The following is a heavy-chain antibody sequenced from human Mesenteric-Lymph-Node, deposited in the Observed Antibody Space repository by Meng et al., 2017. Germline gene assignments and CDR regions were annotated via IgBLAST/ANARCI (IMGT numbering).Heavy chain of an antibody. D-gene: IGHD3-10*01. CDR2: IIPIFGTA. CDR1: GGTFSSYA. V-gene: IGHV1-69*13. J-gene: IGHJ4*02. Sequence: SVKVSCKASGGTFSSYAISWVRQAPGQGLEWMGGIIPIFGTANYAQKFQGRVTITADESTSTAYMELSSLRSEDTAVYYCARGVRAEYYYGSGSYDCWGQGTLVTGSS. CDR3: ARGVRAEYYYGSGSYDC.